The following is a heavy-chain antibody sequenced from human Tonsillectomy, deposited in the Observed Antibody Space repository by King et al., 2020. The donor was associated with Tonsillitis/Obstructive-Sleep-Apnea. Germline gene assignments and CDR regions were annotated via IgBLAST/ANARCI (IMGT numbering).Heavy chain of an antibody. CDR1: GFTFSNAW. Sequence: VQLVESGGGLVKPGGSLRLSCAASGFTFSNAWMSWVRQAPGKGRVWVGRIRSKRDGGTTDYAAPVKGRFTISRDDSKNTLYLQMNSLKTEDTAVYYCTTVQSYWGQGTLVTVSS. CDR2: IRSKRDGGTT. CDR3: TTVQSY. V-gene: IGHV3-15*01. J-gene: IGHJ4*02.